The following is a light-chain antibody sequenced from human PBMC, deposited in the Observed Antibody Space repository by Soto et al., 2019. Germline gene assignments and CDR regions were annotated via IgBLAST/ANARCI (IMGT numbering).Light chain of an antibody. V-gene: IGKV3-11*01. J-gene: IGKJ4*01. Sequence: EIALTQSPATLSLSPGERATLSCRASQSVSSYLAWYQQKPGQAPRLLIYDASNRATGIPARFSGSGSGTDFTLTISSLEPEDFAVYYCQQRSNWRALTFGGGTKVEIK. CDR2: DAS. CDR3: QQRSNWRALT. CDR1: QSVSSY.